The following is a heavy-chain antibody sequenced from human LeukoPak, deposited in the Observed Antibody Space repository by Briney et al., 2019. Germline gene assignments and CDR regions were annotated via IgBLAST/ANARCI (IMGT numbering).Heavy chain of an antibody. CDR2: IHSVGTT. CDR1: GFSVSRKH. J-gene: IGHJ4*02. D-gene: IGHD5-12*01. CDR3: ARDSLGYPLDNYFDY. V-gene: IGHV3-66*01. Sequence: GGSLRLSCEASGFSVSRKHMNWVRQAPGKGLEWVSFIHSVGTTEYADSVKGRFTISRDNSKNTVYLQMNSLRAEDTAVYYCARDSLGYPLDNYFDYWGQGTLVTVSS.